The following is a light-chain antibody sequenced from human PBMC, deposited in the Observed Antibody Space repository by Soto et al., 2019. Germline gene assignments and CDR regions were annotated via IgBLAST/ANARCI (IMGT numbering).Light chain of an antibody. CDR3: QQYNSYSRT. CDR2: GAS. CDR1: QSVSSSY. V-gene: IGKV3-20*01. J-gene: IGKJ1*01. Sequence: EVVLTQSPVTLSLSPGERATLSCRASQSVSSSYLAWYQQKPGQAPRLLIYGASSRATGIPDRFSGSGSGTGFTLTISSLQPDDFATYYCQQYNSYSRTFGQGTKVDIK.